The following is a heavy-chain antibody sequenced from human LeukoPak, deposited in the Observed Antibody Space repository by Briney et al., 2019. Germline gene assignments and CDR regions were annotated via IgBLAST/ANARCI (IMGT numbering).Heavy chain of an antibody. CDR3: ATPTGSYPGGFDN. V-gene: IGHV3-23*01. D-gene: IGHD1-26*01. CDR1: GFTFSTYA. Sequence: GGSLRLSCAASGFTFSTYAMSWVRQAPRRGLEWVSIISGSHNTTYSADSAKGRFTISRDNSRNTLYLQMNSLRVEDTAIYYCATPTGSYPGGFDNWGQGTLVTVSS. J-gene: IGHJ4*02. CDR2: ISGSHNTT.